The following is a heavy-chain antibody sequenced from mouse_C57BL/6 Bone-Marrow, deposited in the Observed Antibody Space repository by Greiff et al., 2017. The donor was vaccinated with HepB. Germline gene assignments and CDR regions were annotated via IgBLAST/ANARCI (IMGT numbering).Heavy chain of an antibody. CDR3: AGIYYDYDGVYAMDY. V-gene: IGHV1-64*01. Sequence: QVQLQQPGAELVKPGASVKLSCKASGYTFTSYWMHWVKQRPGQGLEWIGMIHPNSGSTNYNEKFKSKATLTVYKSSSTAYMQLSSLTSEDSAVYYCAGIYYDYDGVYAMDYWGQGTSVTVSS. CDR2: IHPNSGST. CDR1: GYTFTSYW. D-gene: IGHD2-4*01. J-gene: IGHJ4*01.